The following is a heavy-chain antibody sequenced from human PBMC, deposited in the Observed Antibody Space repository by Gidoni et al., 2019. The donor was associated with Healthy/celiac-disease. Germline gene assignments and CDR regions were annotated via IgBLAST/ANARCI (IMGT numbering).Heavy chain of an antibody. V-gene: IGHV4-39*01. J-gene: IGHJ5*02. D-gene: IGHD6-13*01. CDR3: ARGKQLVLNWFDP. CDR1: GGSISSSSYY. CDR2: TYDSGST. Sequence: QLQLQESGPGLVKPAETLSLTCTVSGGSISSSSYYWGWIRQPPGKGLEWIGSTYDSGSTYYNPSLKSRVTISVDTSKNQFSLKLSSVTAADTAVYYCARGKQLVLNWFDPWGQGTLVTVSS.